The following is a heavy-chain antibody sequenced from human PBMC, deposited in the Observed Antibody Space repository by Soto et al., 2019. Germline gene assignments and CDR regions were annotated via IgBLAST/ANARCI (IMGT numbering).Heavy chain of an antibody. J-gene: IGHJ6*03. CDR2: MNPNSGNT. V-gene: IGHV1-8*02. D-gene: IGHD6-6*01. Sequence: ASVKVSCKASGGTFSSYAISWVRQAPGQGLEWMGWMNPNSGNTGYAQKFQGRVTMTRNTSISTAYMELSSLRSEDTAVYYCARKGVAARRLYYYYYMDVWGKGTTVPVSS. CDR1: GGTFSSYA. CDR3: ARKGVAARRLYYYYYMDV.